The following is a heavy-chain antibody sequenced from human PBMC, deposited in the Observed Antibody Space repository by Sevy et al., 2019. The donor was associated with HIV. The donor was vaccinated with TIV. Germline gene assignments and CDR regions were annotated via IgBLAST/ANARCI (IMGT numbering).Heavy chain of an antibody. CDR1: GYTFTGYY. D-gene: IGHD3-3*01. CDR2: INPNSGGT. J-gene: IGHJ4*02. CDR3: ARVPITIFGVVMPDDY. Sequence: ASVKVSCKASGYTFTGYYMHWVRQAPGQGLEWMGWINPNSGGTNYAQKFQGRVTMTRDTSISTAYMELSRLRSDDTAVYYRARVPITIFGVVMPDDYWGQGTLVTVSS. V-gene: IGHV1-2*02.